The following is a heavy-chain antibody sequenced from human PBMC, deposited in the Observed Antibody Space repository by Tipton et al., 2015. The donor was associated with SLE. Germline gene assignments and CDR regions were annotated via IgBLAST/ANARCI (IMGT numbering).Heavy chain of an antibody. CDR2: INYGGST. CDR3: TRGHPHIVLLIGGGWFDP. CDR1: GFTFRSYG. D-gene: IGHD2-21*01. V-gene: IGHV4-34*01. Sequence: LRLSCVGSGFTFRSYGMNWVRQPPGKGLEWIGEINYGGSTNYNPSLKSRVSISVDTSKNQFSLRLTSVTAADTAVYYCTRGHPHIVLLIGGGWFDPWGQGTLVTVSS. J-gene: IGHJ5*02.